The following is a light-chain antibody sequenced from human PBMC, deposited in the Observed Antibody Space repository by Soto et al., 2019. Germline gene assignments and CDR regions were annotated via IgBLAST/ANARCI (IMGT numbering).Light chain of an antibody. Sequence: ETVMTQSPATLSVSPGERATLSCRASQSVSSNLAWYQQRPGQAPSLLIYGASTRAAGIPARFSGSGSGTEFTLTISSLQSEDFAVYYGQQYNNWPLTFGGGTKVGIK. CDR3: QQYNNWPLT. CDR1: QSVSSN. V-gene: IGKV3-15*01. CDR2: GAS. J-gene: IGKJ4*01.